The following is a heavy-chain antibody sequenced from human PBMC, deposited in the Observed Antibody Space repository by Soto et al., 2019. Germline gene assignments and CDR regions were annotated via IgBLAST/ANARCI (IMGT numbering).Heavy chain of an antibody. V-gene: IGHV3-30-3*01. CDR2: ISYDGSNK. Sequence: QVQLVESGGGVVQPGRSLRLSCAASGFTFSSYAMHWVRQAPGKGLEWVAVISYDGSNKYYADSVKGRFTISRQNSKNTMYLQMNSLRAEDTAVYYCARDSKERSSSFPFSYYYYGMDVWGQGTTVTVSS. CDR3: ARDSKERSSSFPFSYYYYGMDV. D-gene: IGHD6-6*01. CDR1: GFTFSSYA. J-gene: IGHJ6*02.